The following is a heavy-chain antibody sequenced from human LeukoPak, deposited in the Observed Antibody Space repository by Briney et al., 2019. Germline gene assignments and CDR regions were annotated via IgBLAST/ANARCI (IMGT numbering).Heavy chain of an antibody. Sequence: PGRSLRLSCAASGFTFDDYTMQWVRQAPGKGVECVSLITWEGVSTYCGVSVECRFTISRDNSKNSLSLQMNSVRTEHTALYHCAKGTNTGSYLSHVHYWAQGTLVTVSS. CDR3: AKGTNTGSYLSHVHY. CDR1: GFTFDDYT. J-gene: IGHJ4*02. D-gene: IGHD3-10*01. CDR2: ITWEGVST. V-gene: IGHV3-43*01.